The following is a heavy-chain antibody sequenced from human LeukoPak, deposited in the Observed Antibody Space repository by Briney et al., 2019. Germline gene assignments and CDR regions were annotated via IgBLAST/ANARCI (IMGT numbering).Heavy chain of an antibody. CDR3: ARGVRAYGGNSAAFDI. J-gene: IGHJ3*02. CDR2: INHSGST. Sequence: SETLSLTCAVYGGSFSGYYWSWIRQPTGKGLEWIGEINHSGSTNYNPSLKSRVTISVDTSKNQFSLKLSSVTAADTAVYYCARGVRAYGGNSAAFDIWGQGTMVTVSS. CDR1: GGSFSGYY. D-gene: IGHD4-23*01. V-gene: IGHV4-34*01.